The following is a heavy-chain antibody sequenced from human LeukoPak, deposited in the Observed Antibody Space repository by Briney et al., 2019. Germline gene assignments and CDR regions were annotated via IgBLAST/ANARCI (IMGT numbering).Heavy chain of an antibody. CDR1: GFTFGSYW. CDR2: IKQEGRDK. D-gene: IGHD2-21*01. Sequence: GGSLRLSCAASGFTFGSYWMSWVRQAPGKGLEWVANIKQEGRDKYYVDSVKGRFTISRDNAKNSLYLQMNSLRAEDTAVYYCVRDRAYFDYWGQGTLVTVSS. CDR3: VRDRAYFDY. J-gene: IGHJ4*02. V-gene: IGHV3-7*01.